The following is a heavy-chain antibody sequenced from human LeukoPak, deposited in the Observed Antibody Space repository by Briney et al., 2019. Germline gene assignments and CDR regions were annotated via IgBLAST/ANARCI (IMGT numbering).Heavy chain of an antibody. CDR2: IYYSGST. V-gene: IGHV4-59*01. CDR1: GCSISSYY. Sequence: PSETLSLTCTVSGCSISSYYWNWIRQPPGKGLDWIGYIYYSGSTYYNPSLNSRVTISVDTSKNQFSLELASVPAASTAVYFFLRDSSAANHNAFDPWGQGTLVTVSS. D-gene: IGHD6-25*01. CDR3: LRDSSAANHNAFDP. J-gene: IGHJ5*02.